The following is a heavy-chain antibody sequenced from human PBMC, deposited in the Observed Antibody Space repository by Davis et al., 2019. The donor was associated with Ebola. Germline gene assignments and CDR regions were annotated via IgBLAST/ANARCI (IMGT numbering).Heavy chain of an antibody. V-gene: IGHV4-34*01. CDR1: GGSISSYY. CDR3: AREGYSGYDWGWYYYYGMDV. D-gene: IGHD5-12*01. Sequence: SETLSLPCTVPGGSISSYYWSWIRQPPGKGLEWIGEINHSGSTNYNPSLKSRVTISVDTSKNQFSLKLSSVTAADTAVYYCAREGYSGYDWGWYYYYGMDVWGQGTTVTVSS. J-gene: IGHJ6*02. CDR2: INHSGST.